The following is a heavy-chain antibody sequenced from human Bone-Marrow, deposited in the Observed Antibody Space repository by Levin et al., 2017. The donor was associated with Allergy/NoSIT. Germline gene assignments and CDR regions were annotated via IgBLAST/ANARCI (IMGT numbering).Heavy chain of an antibody. V-gene: IGHV3-49*03. CDR2: IRSKTYGGTT. D-gene: IGHD5-12*01. CDR1: GFTFGDNG. Sequence: GGSLRLSCTASGFTFGDNGVTWLRQAPGKGLEWIGLIRSKTYGGTTEYAASVKDRFTFSRDDSKNIAYLQMNSLKIEDTAVYYCSRDVVRTIVALANIPRYDGLDVWGLGTTVTVSS. J-gene: IGHJ6*02. CDR3: SRDVVRTIVALANIPRYDGLDV.